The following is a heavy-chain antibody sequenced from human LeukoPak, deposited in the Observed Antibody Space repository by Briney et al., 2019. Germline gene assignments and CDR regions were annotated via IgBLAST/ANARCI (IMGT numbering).Heavy chain of an antibody. CDR3: ARDLYVT. V-gene: IGHV3-7*01. CDR2: IKQDGSEK. CDR1: GFIFSSNW. D-gene: IGHD2-8*01. Sequence: GGSLRLSCTASGFIFSSNWMSWVRQAPGKGLEWVANIKQDGSEKYYVDSVKGRFTISRDNAKNSLYLQMNSLRAEHTAVYYCARDLYVTWGQGTLVTVSS. J-gene: IGHJ5*02.